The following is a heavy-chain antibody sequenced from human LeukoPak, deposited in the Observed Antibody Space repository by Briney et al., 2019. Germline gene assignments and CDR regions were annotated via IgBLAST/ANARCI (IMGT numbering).Heavy chain of an antibody. CDR2: IKQDGSEK. CDR3: ARVLGYFDY. D-gene: IGHD7-27*01. J-gene: IGHJ4*02. Sequence: LRLXCXASGFTFSSYWMSWVRQAPGKGLEWVANIKQDGSEKYYVDSVKGRFTISRDNAKNSLYLQMNSLRAEDTAVYYCARVLGYFDYWGQGTLVTVSS. V-gene: IGHV3-7*01. CDR1: GFTFSSYW.